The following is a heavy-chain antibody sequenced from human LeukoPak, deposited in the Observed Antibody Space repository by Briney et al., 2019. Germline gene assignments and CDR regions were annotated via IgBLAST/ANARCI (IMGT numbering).Heavy chain of an antibody. CDR2: IYISGST. CDR3: ARDGVGILTGRKYYYYMDV. D-gene: IGHD3-9*01. J-gene: IGHJ6*03. CDR1: GGSLSTYY. Sequence: SETLSLTCQVSGGSLSTYYWSWIRQPAGNGLEWIGCIYISGSTNYNPSLKSRVTMSVDTSKNQFSLKLSSVTAADTAVYYCARDGVGILTGRKYYYYMDVWGKGTTVTVSS. V-gene: IGHV4-4*07.